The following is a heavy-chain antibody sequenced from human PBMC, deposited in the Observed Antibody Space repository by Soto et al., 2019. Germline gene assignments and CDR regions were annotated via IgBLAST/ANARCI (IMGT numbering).Heavy chain of an antibody. J-gene: IGHJ4*02. Sequence: GGSLRLSCAASGFTFSSYGMHWVRQAPGKGLEWVAVISYDGRNKYTADSVKGRFTISRDNSKNTLYLQMNSLRAEDTAVYYCAKDRDYGGAASYFDYWGQGTLVTVPQ. CDR2: ISYDGRNK. V-gene: IGHV3-30*18. CDR1: GFTFSSYG. CDR3: AKDRDYGGAASYFDY. D-gene: IGHD4-17*01.